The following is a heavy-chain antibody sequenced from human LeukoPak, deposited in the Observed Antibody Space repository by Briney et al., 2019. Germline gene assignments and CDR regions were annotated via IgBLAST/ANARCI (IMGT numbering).Heavy chain of an antibody. CDR2: INPNSGGT. CDR3: ARDAGDDYDSSGYYSPYYYYYMDV. CDR1: GYTFTGYY. Sequence: ASVKVSCKASGYTFTGYYMHWVRQAPGQGLEWMGWINPNSGGTNYAQKLQGRVTMTRDTSISTAYMELSRLRSDDTAVYYCARDAGDDYDSSGYYSPYYYYYMDVWGKGTTVTISS. J-gene: IGHJ6*03. D-gene: IGHD3-22*01. V-gene: IGHV1-2*02.